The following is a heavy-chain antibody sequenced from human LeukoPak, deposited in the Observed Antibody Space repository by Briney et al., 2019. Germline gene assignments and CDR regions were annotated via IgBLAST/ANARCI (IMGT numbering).Heavy chain of an antibody. J-gene: IGHJ4*02. V-gene: IGHV1-18*01. D-gene: IGHD5-24*01. CDR2: ISAYNGNT. CDR3: ARDVVEMATIPFDY. Sequence: ASVKVSCKASGYTFTSYGISWVRQAPGQGLEWMGWISAYNGNTNYAQKLQGRVTMTTDTSTCTAYMELRSLRSDDTAVYYRARDVVEMATIPFDYWGQGTLVTVSS. CDR1: GYTFTSYG.